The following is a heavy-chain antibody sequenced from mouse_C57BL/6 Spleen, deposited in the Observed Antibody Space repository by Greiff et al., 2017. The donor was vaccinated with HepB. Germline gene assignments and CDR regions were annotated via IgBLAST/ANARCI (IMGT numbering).Heavy chain of an antibody. V-gene: IGHV1-55*01. CDR1: GYTFTSYW. J-gene: IGHJ2*01. CDR2: IYPGSGST. CDR3: ARRYGSRDYFDY. Sequence: QVQLQQPGAELVKPGASVKMSCKASGYTFTSYWITWVKQRPGQGLEWIGDIYPGSGSTNYNEKFKSKATLTVDTSSSTAYMQLSSLTSEDSAVYDCARRYGSRDYFDYWGQGTTLTVSS. D-gene: IGHD1-1*01.